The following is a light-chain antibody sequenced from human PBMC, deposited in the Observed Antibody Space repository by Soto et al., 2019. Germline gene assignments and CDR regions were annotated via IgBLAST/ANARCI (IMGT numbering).Light chain of an antibody. Sequence: EIQMTQSPSSLSASVGDRVTITCRASQSISSWLAWYQQMPGKAPKLLIYDASSLHSGVPSRFSGSGSGTDFTLTISSLQPEDVATYYCQKYNSARWTFGQGTKVDI. CDR1: QSISSW. V-gene: IGKV1-5*01. CDR2: DAS. J-gene: IGKJ1*01. CDR3: QKYNSARWT.